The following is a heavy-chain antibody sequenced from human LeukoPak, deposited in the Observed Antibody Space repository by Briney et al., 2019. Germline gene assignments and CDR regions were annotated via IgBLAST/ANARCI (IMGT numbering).Heavy chain of an antibody. CDR1: GGSISGYY. CDR3: ARRRYYDSSGYSDLPYYFDY. CDR2: IFYTGST. D-gene: IGHD3-22*01. J-gene: IGHJ4*02. Sequence: SETLSLTCTVSGGSISGYYWSWIRQPPGKGLEWIGYIFYTGSTNYNPSLKSRVTISVDTSKNQFSLNLSSVTAADTAVYYCARRRYYDSSGYSDLPYYFDYWGQGTRVTVSS. V-gene: IGHV4-59*08.